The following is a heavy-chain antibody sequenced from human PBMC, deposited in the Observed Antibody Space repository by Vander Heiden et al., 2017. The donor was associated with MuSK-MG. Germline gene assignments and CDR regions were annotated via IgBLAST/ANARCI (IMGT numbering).Heavy chain of an antibody. Sequence: QVQLQQWGAGLLKPSETLSLTCAVYGGSFSGYYWSWIRQPPGKGLEWIGEINHSGSTNYNPALKSRVTISVDTSKNQFSLKLSSVTAADTAVYYCARGSSWFRSHFDYWGHGTMVTVYS. CDR2: INHSGST. J-gene: IGHJ4*01. D-gene: IGHD6-13*01. CDR1: GGSFSGYY. V-gene: IGHV4-34*01. CDR3: ARGSSWFRSHFDY.